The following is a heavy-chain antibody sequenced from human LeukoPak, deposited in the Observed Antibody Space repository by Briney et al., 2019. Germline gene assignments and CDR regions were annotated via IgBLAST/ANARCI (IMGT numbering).Heavy chain of an antibody. CDR1: GYTFTSYD. D-gene: IGHD6-13*01. CDR3: AREIAAAGINWFDP. V-gene: IGHV1-18*01. CDR2: ISTYNGNT. Sequence: GASVKVSCKASGYTFTSYDISWVRQAPGQGLEWMGRISTYNGNTNYAQKLQGRVTMTTDTSTSTAYMELRSLRSADTAVYFCAREIAAAGINWFDPWGQGTLVTVSS. J-gene: IGHJ5*02.